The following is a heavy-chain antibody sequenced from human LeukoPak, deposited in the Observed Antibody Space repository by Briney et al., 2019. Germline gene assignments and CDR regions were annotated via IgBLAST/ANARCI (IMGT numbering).Heavy chain of an antibody. V-gene: IGHV1-2*02. D-gene: IGHD6-13*01. CDR3: ARDTKTGIAAAGSFDY. CDR2: INPNSGGT. J-gene: IGHJ4*02. Sequence: ASVKVSCKASGYTFTGYYMHWVRQAPGQGLEWMGWINPNSGGTNYAQKFQGRVTMTRDTSISTAYMELSRLRSDDTAVYYCARDTKTGIAAAGSFDYWGQGTLVTVSS. CDR1: GYTFTGYY.